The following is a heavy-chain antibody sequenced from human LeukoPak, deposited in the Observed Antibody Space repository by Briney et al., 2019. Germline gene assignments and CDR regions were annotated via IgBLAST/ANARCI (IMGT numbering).Heavy chain of an antibody. Sequence: SVKVSCKASGGTFSSYTISWVRQAPGQGLEWMGRIIPILGIANYAQKFRGRVTITADKSTSTAYMELSSLRSEDTAVYYCARVGRYCSSTSCYRAWNWFDPWGQGTLVTVSS. CDR1: GGTFSSYT. J-gene: IGHJ5*02. V-gene: IGHV1-69*02. CDR2: IIPILGIA. CDR3: ARVGRYCSSTSCYRAWNWFDP. D-gene: IGHD2-2*02.